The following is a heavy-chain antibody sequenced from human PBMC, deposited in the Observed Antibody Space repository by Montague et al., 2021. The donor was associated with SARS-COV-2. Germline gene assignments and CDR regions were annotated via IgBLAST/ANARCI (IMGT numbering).Heavy chain of an antibody. CDR1: GGSISSYY. Sequence: SETLSLTCTVSGGSISSYYWSWIRQPPGKGLEWIGRTYPSGSTNYNPSLKSRVTMSVDTSKNQFSLKLSSVTAADTAVYYCARDSVTTLFMVYYYGMDVWGQGTTVTVSS. CDR2: TYPSGST. J-gene: IGHJ6*02. D-gene: IGHD1-1*01. CDR3: ARDSVTTLFMVYYYGMDV. V-gene: IGHV4-4*07.